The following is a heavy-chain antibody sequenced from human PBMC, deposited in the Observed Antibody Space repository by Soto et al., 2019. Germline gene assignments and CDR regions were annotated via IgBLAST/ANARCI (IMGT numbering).Heavy chain of an antibody. D-gene: IGHD3-22*01. CDR1: GFTFSSYE. V-gene: IGHV3-48*03. J-gene: IGHJ4*02. CDR2: ISSSGSTI. CDR3: AREKHYYDSSGPYFDY. Sequence: GGSLRLSCAASGFTFSSYEMNWVRQAPGKWLEWVSYISSSGSTIYYADSVKGRFTISRDNAKNSLYLQMNSLRAEDTAVYYCAREKHYYDSSGPYFDYWGQGTLVTVSS.